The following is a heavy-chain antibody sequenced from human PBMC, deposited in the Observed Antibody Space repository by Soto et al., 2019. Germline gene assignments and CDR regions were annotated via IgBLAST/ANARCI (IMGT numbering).Heavy chain of an antibody. CDR3: AREGIAVAGTYYYYGMDV. CDR1: GGSISSYY. CDR2: IYTSGST. V-gene: IGHV4-4*07. J-gene: IGHJ6*02. Sequence: QVQLQESGPGLVKPSETLSLTCTVSGGSISSYYWSWIRQPAGKGLEWIGRIYTSGSTNSNPSLKSRVTMSVDTSKNQFSLKLSSVTAADTAVYYCAREGIAVAGTYYYYGMDVWGQGTTVTVSS. D-gene: IGHD6-19*01.